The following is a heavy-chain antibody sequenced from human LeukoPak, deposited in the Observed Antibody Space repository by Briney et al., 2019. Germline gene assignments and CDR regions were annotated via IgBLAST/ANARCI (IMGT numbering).Heavy chain of an antibody. D-gene: IGHD1-26*01. CDR1: GFTFEDHG. J-gene: IGHJ5*02. CDR2: SNWNGGRT. CDR3: VRGEGRGGWFDP. V-gene: IGHV3-20*04. Sequence: GGSLRLSCATSGFTFEDHGLSWVRQPPGKGLEWVSRSNWNGGRTGYSDSVKGRFTISRDDAKKSVHLQMNSLRVEDTAVYYCVRGEGRGGWFDPWGQGILVTVSS.